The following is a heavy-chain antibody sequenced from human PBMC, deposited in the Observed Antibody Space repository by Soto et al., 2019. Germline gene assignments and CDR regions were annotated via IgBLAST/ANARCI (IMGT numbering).Heavy chain of an antibody. Sequence: PSETLSLTCTVSGGSISSSSYYWGWIRQPPGKGLEWIGSIYYSGSTYYNPSLKSRVTISVDTSKNQFSLKLSSVTAADTAVYYCARGYYDILTGYLSGGMDVWGQGTTVTVSS. CDR1: GGSISSSSYY. CDR3: ARGYYDILTGYLSGGMDV. D-gene: IGHD3-9*01. V-gene: IGHV4-39*01. CDR2: IYYSGST. J-gene: IGHJ6*02.